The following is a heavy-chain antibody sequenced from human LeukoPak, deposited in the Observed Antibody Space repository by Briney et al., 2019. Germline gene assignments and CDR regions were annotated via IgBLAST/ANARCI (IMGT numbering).Heavy chain of an antibody. D-gene: IGHD1-26*01. CDR1: GGSFSGYY. V-gene: IGHV4-34*01. Sequence: SETLSLTCAVYGGSFSGYYWSWIRQPPGKGLEWIGEINHSGSTNYNPSLKSRVTISVDTSKNQFSLELSSVTAADTAVYYCAREGSGSYPPINWFDPWGQGTLVTVSS. CDR3: AREGSGSYPPINWFDP. J-gene: IGHJ5*02. CDR2: INHSGST.